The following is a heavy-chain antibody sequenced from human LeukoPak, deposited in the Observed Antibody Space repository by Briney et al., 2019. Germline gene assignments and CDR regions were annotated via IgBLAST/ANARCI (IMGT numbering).Heavy chain of an antibody. CDR3: ARDGEWQRVEGAFDI. D-gene: IGHD5-12*01. Sequence: PSQTLSLSCTVSGGSISSGYYYWSWIRQPAGKGLEWIGSFYTGGSTNYNPSLNSRVTISVNTSRNQFSLKLNSVTAADTAVYYCARDGEWQRVEGAFDIWGQGTMVTVSS. V-gene: IGHV4-61*02. CDR1: GGSISSGYYY. J-gene: IGHJ3*02. CDR2: FYTGGST.